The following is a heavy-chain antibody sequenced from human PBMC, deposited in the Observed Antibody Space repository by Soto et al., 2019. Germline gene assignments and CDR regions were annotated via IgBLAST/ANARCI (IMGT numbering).Heavy chain of an antibody. J-gene: IGHJ4*02. V-gene: IGHV3-23*01. CDR1: GFTFSSYA. CDR2: ISGSGGST. Sequence: GGSLRLSCAASGFTFSSYAMSWVRQAPGKGLEWVSAISGSGGSTYYADSVKGRFTISRGNSKNTLYLQMNSLRAEDTAVYYCATSYDSSGRVYDYWGQGTLVTVSS. CDR3: ATSYDSSGRVYDY. D-gene: IGHD3-22*01.